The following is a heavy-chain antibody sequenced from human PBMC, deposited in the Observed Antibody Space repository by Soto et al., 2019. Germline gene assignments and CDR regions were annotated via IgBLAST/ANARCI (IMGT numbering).Heavy chain of an antibody. CDR2: IYYSGST. CDR3: ASIRGYSYGFDY. J-gene: IGHJ4*02. D-gene: IGHD5-18*01. CDR1: GGSISSGDYY. V-gene: IGHV4-30-4*01. Sequence: SETLSLTCTVSGGSISSGDYYWSWIRQPPGKGLEWIGYIYYSGSTYYNPSLKSRVTISVDTSKNQFSLKLSSVTAADTAVYYCASIRGYSYGFDYWGQGTLVTVSS.